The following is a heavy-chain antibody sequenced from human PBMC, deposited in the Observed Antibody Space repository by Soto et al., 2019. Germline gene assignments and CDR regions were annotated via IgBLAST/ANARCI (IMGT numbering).Heavy chain of an antibody. CDR1: GGSISSYH. CDR2: IDENGSA. Sequence: PSETLSLTCVVSGGSISSYHWAWIHQTPVKGLEWIGEIDENGSARYNPSLQGRVTLSLDTPKNQLSLSLTSVTAADTAIYYCARDRRASNFLPRWFDPWGQGTLVTVSS. D-gene: IGHD3-16*02. J-gene: IGHJ5*02. CDR3: ARDRRASNFLPRWFDP. V-gene: IGHV4-34*01.